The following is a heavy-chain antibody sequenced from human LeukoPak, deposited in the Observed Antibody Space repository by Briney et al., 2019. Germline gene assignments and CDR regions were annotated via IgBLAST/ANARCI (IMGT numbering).Heavy chain of an antibody. Sequence: GGSLRLSCAASGFTFDDYSMHWVRQAPGKGLEWVSLVSWHGSTTYSADSVKGRFTISRDNSKNSLYLQMKSLRIEDTALYYCAKDSAAAGNYFDYWGQGTLVTVSS. J-gene: IGHJ4*02. CDR2: VSWHGSTT. CDR3: AKDSAAAGNYFDY. V-gene: IGHV3-43*01. D-gene: IGHD6-13*01. CDR1: GFTFDDYS.